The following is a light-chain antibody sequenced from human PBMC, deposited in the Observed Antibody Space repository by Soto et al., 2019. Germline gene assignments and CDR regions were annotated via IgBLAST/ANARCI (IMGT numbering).Light chain of an antibody. Sequence: DIQLTQSPSFLSASVGDRVTITCRASQGISSYLAWYQQKPGKAPKLLIFAASTLQNGVPSRFSSSGSWTEFTLTISSLQPEDFATYYCLHLNSYSPDTFGPGTKVDIK. J-gene: IGKJ3*01. CDR2: AAS. CDR1: QGISSY. V-gene: IGKV1-9*01. CDR3: LHLNSYSPDT.